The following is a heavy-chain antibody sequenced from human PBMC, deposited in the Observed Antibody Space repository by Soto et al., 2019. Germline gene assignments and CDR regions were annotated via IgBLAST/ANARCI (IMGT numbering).Heavy chain of an antibody. CDR2: IGSSGGTI. Sequence: EVQLVESGGGLVQPGGSLRLSFVALGFPFSSNSMNWFRRAPGLGLGGVSYIGSSGGTIYYADSVKGRFTISRDNAKNSLYLQMNSLRAEDTAVYYCARDHCSSTSCFDFDYWGQGTLVTVSS. D-gene: IGHD2-2*01. CDR3: ARDHCSSTSCFDFDY. CDR1: GFPFSSNS. V-gene: IGHV3-48*01. J-gene: IGHJ4*02.